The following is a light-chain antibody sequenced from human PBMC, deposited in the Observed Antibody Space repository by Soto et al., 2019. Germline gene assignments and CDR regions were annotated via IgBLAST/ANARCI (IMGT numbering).Light chain of an antibody. CDR1: QSVGNNY. V-gene: IGKV3-20*01. J-gene: IGKJ4*01. CDR2: DAS. Sequence: EIVLTQSPGTLSVSPGEGATLSCRASQSVGNNYVAWHQQKPGQAPRLLIDDASRRTTGIPDRFSGSGSGTDFTLTISRLEPEDFAVYYCQQCAHLPLTFGGGTKVEIK. CDR3: QQCAHLPLT.